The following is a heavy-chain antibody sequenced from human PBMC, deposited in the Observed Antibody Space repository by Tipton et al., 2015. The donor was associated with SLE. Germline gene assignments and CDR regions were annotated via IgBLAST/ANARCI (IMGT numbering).Heavy chain of an antibody. D-gene: IGHD6-13*01. V-gene: IGHV3-23*03. CDR1: GFTFSSYA. Sequence: GSLRLSCAASGFTFSSYAMSWVRQAPGKGLEWVSVIYSGGSTYYADSVKGRFTISRDNSKNTLYLQMNSLRAEDTAVYYCAKGLESNSSSWYDYWGQGTLVTVSS. CDR2: IYSGGST. J-gene: IGHJ4*02. CDR3: AKGLESNSSSWYDY.